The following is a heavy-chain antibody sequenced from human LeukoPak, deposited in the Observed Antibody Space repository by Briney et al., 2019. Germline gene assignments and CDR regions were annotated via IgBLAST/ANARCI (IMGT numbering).Heavy chain of an antibody. V-gene: IGHV3-72*01. J-gene: IGHJ4*02. CDR3: ARGPTGSYSNFDY. D-gene: IGHD1-26*01. Sequence: GGSLRLSCAASGFTFSDHYMDWVRQAPGKGLEWVGRARNKANSHTTEYAACVKGRFTISRDDSKNSLYLQMNSLKTEDTAVYYCARGPTGSYSNFDYWGQGTLVTVSS. CDR2: ARNKANSHTT. CDR1: GFTFSDHY.